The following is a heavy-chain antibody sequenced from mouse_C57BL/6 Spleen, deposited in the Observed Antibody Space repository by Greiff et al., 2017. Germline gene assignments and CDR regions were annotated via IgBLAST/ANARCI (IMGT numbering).Heavy chain of an antibody. J-gene: IGHJ4*01. CDR3: ARSGYYGSGPRAMDY. CDR1: GYTFTDYY. V-gene: IGHV1-76*01. Sequence: QVQLQQSGAELVRPGASVKLSCKASGYTFTDYYINWVKQRPGQGLEWIARIYPGSGNTYYNEKFKGKATLTAEKSSSAAYMQLSSLTSEDSAVYFCARSGYYGSGPRAMDYWGQGTSVTVSS. CDR2: IYPGSGNT. D-gene: IGHD1-1*01.